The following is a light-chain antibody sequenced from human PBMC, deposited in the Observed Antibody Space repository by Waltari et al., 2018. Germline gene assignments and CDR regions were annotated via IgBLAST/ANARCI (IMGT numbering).Light chain of an antibody. CDR3: QQSYSTPFT. CDR1: ESVSSN. J-gene: IGKJ3*01. CDR2: GAS. V-gene: IGKV3-15*01. Sequence: EIVMTQSPATLSVSPGERATLSCRASESVSSNLAWFQQKPGQAPRLLISGASTRATGIPARFSGSGSGTEFTLTISSLQSEDFATYYCQQSYSTPFTFGPGTKVDIK.